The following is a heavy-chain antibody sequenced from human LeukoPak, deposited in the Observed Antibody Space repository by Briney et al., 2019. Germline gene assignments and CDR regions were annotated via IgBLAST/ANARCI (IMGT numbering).Heavy chain of an antibody. J-gene: IGHJ4*02. Sequence: SVKVSCKASGGTFSSYAISCVRQAPGKGLEWMGGIIPIFGTANYAEKLQCRGTINTDESTSTAYMDLSSLRSEDTAVYYCARGANIAVAGTRRRIFDYWGQGSLVTVSS. D-gene: IGHD6-19*01. CDR1: GGTFSSYA. CDR3: ARGANIAVAGTRRRIFDY. CDR2: IIPIFGTA. V-gene: IGHV1-69*05.